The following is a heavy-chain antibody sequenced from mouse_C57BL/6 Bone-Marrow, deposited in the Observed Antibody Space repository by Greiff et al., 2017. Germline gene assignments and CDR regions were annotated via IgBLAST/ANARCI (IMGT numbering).Heavy chain of an antibody. Sequence: VQLQQSGAELARPGASVKLSCKASGYTFTSYGISWVKQRTGQGLEWIGEIYPRSGNTYYNEKFKGTATLTADKSSSTAYMELRSLTSENSAVYFGTRVFAYYSNYSAWFAYWGQGTLVTVSA. D-gene: IGHD2-5*01. V-gene: IGHV1-81*01. CDR3: TRVFAYYSNYSAWFAY. CDR1: GYTFTSYG. J-gene: IGHJ3*01. CDR2: IYPRSGNT.